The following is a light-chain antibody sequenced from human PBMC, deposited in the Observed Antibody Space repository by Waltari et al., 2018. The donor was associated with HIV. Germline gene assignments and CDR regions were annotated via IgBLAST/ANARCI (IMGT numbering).Light chain of an antibody. CDR1: QGINNW. CDR2: AAS. V-gene: IGKV1-12*01. CDR3: QQSNSFPPI. Sequence: DIQMTQSPSFVSASVGDTVTITCRASQGINNWLAWYQQNPGKAPTLLIFAASSLQSGVPSRFSGSGSGTDFTLTISSLQPEDFATYYCQQSNSFPPIFGGGTRVEI. J-gene: IGKJ4*01.